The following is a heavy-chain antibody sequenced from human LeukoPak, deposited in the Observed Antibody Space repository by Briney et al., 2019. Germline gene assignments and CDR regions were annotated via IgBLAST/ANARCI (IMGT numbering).Heavy chain of an antibody. J-gene: IGHJ4*02. D-gene: IGHD3-9*01. Sequence: PSQTLSLSCTVSGGSISSGSYYWSWIRQPAGKGLEWIGRIYTSGSTNYNPSLQTRVTISLDTSKNQFSLKLRSMTAADTAVYYCATELGFDWAFNYWGQGTLVTVSS. CDR1: GGSISSGSYY. V-gene: IGHV4-61*02. CDR2: IYTSGST. CDR3: ATELGFDWAFNY.